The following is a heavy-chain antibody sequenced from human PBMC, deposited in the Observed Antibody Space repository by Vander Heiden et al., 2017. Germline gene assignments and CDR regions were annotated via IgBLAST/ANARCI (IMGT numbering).Heavy chain of an antibody. D-gene: IGHD2-15*01. CDR2: IKSKTDGGTT. Sequence: EVQLVESGGGLVKPGGSLRLSCAASGFTFSTAWMGWVRQAPGKGLEWVGRIKSKTDGGTTDYAAPVKGRFTISRDDSKNTLYLQMNSLKTEDTAVYYCTTLYCSGGSCYRWGQGTLVTVSS. CDR3: TTLYCSGGSCYR. J-gene: IGHJ4*02. V-gene: IGHV3-15*01. CDR1: GFTFSTAW.